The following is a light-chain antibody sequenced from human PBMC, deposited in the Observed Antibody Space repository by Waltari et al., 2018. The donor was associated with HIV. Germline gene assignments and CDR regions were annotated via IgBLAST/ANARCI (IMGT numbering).Light chain of an antibody. CDR1: QGISTL. CDR2: SAS. J-gene: IGKJ3*01. Sequence: EIQMTQSPPSVSAFVGDRVTITCRASQGISTLLAWYQQKLGKAPKLLIYSASTLQSGVPSRFSGSGSGTDFTLTISGLQPEDLATYYCQQANSFPVTFGPGTKVGIK. CDR3: QQANSFPVT. V-gene: IGKV1-12*01.